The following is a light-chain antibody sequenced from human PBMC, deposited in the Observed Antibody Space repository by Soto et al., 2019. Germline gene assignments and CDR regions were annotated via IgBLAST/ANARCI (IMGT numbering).Light chain of an antibody. CDR2: KAS. CDR3: QQYNYYWT. V-gene: IGKV1-5*03. Sequence: DIQMTQSPSTLSASVGDRVTITCRASQSLSGWLAWYQQKPGKAPKLLIYKASSLESGVRSRFSGSGSGTEFTLTISSLQPDDFATYYCQQYNYYWTFGQGTKVEIK. CDR1: QSLSGW. J-gene: IGKJ1*01.